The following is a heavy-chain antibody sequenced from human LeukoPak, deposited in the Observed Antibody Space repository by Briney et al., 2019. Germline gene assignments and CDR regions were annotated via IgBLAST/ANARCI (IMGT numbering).Heavy chain of an antibody. CDR3: ARDAYYSSGYSFDY. D-gene: IGHD3-22*01. J-gene: IGHJ4*02. V-gene: IGHV4-4*02. CDR1: GGSISSSNW. Sequence: SETLSLTCAVPGGSISSSNWWSWVRQPPGKGLEWIGQIYHSGSTNYNPSLKSRVTISVDKSKNQFSLKLSSVTAADTAVYYCARDAYYSSGYSFDYWGQGTLVTVSS. CDR2: IYHSGST.